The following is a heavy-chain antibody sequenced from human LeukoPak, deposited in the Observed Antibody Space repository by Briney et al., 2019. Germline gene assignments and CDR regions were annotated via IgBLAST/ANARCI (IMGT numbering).Heavy chain of an antibody. CDR2: TYYRSKWYN. Sequence: SQTLSLTCAIFGDSVSSNSAAWNWIRQPPSRGLEWLGRTYYRSKWYNDYAVSVKSRITINPDTSKNQFSLQLNSVTPEDTAVYYCARGQQWLVPADFDYWGQGTLVTVSS. J-gene: IGHJ4*02. CDR1: GDSVSSNSAA. D-gene: IGHD6-19*01. V-gene: IGHV6-1*01. CDR3: ARGQQWLVPADFDY.